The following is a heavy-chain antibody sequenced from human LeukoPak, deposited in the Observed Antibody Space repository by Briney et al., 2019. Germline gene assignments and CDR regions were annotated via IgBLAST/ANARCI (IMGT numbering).Heavy chain of an antibody. V-gene: IGHV4-38-2*02. CDR1: GYSISSGYY. Sequence: PSETLSLTCTVSGYSISSGYYWGWIRQPPGKGLEWIGSIYHSGSTYYNPSLKSRVTISVDTSKNQFSLKLSSVTAADTAVYYCARVLFATNWFDPWGQGPWSPSPQ. J-gene: IGHJ5*02. D-gene: IGHD2-8*02. CDR2: IYHSGST. CDR3: ARVLFATNWFDP.